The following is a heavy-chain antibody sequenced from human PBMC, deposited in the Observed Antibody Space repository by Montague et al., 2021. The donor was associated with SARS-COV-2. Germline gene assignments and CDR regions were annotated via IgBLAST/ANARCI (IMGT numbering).Heavy chain of an antibody. D-gene: IGHD3-22*01. CDR1: GGSFSDYF. CDR2: INHRGTS. CDR3: ARGRQRFNMIVVVMTGGEYYFDY. Sequence: SETLSLTCAVYGGSFSDYFWTWIRQPPGKGLGWIGEINHRGTSNYNPSLKSRVSTSVDTSKNQFSLYLGSVTAADTAVYYCARGRQRFNMIVVVMTGGEYYFDYWGQGTLVTASS. J-gene: IGHJ4*02. V-gene: IGHV4-34*01.